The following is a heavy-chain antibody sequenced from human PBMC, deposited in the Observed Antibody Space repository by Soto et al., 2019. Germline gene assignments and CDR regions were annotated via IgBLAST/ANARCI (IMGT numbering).Heavy chain of an antibody. D-gene: IGHD3-3*01. CDR3: AGSQYYDFWSAYYCLFDH. J-gene: IGHJ5*02. Sequence: QVQLQESDSTLVEPSQTLSLTCTVSGGSISSGGYSWGWIRQPPGQGLEWIGYIYHTGNNYYNPSLKSRVTISLARSKNQFSLQLTSVTAADTAVYYCAGSQYYDFWSAYYCLFDHWGQGALVTVSS. CDR1: GGSISSGGYS. CDR2: IYHTGNN. V-gene: IGHV4-30-2*01.